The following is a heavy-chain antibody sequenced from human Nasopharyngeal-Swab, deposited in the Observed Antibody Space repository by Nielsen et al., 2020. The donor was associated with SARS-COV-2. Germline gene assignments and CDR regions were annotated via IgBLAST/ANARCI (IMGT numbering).Heavy chain of an antibody. J-gene: IGHJ6*02. D-gene: IGHD6-19*01. CDR3: AREGTGVAGIWVHYYYGMDV. Sequence: GGSLRLSCAASGFTFSSYWMRWVRQAPGKGLEWVANIKQDGSEKYYVDSVKGRFTISRDNAKNSLYLQMNSLRAEDTAVYYCAREGTGVAGIWVHYYYGMDVWGQGTTVTVSS. CDR2: IKQDGSEK. CDR1: GFTFSSYW. V-gene: IGHV3-7*01.